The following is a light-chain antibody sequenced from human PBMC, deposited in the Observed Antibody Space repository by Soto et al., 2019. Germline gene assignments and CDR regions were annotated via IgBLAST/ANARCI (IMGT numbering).Light chain of an antibody. Sequence: QSALTQPASVSGSPGQSITISCTGTSSDVGGYNYVSWYQQHPGKVPKLMIYEVTNRPSGVSNRFSGSKSGNTASLTISGLQAEDEADYYCSSFTSSSTQVFGGGTKVTVL. CDR3: SSFTSSSTQV. J-gene: IGLJ2*01. CDR1: SSDVGGYNY. V-gene: IGLV2-14*01. CDR2: EVT.